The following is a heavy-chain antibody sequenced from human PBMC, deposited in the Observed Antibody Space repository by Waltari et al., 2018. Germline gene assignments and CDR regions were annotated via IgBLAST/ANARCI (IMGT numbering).Heavy chain of an antibody. CDR2: INHSGST. D-gene: IGHD5-18*01. J-gene: IGHJ4*02. V-gene: IGHV4-34*01. CDR3: ARAGYSYGYFGEY. Sequence: QVQLQQWGAGLLKPSETLSLTCAVYGGSFSGYYWSWIRQPPGKGLEWIGEINHSGSTNYNPSLKSRVTISVDTSKNQFSLKLSSVTAADTAVYYCARAGYSYGYFGEYWGKGTLVTVSS. CDR1: GGSFSGYY.